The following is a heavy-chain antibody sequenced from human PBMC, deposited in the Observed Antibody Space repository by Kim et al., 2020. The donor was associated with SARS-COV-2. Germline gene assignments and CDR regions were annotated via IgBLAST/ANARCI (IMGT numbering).Heavy chain of an antibody. Sequence: SRVTISVDTSKNQFSLKLSSVTAADTAVYYCARHSLAYCGGDCLNNWFDPWGQGTLVTVSS. D-gene: IGHD2-21*02. CDR3: ARHSLAYCGGDCLNNWFDP. V-gene: IGHV4-39*01. J-gene: IGHJ5*02.